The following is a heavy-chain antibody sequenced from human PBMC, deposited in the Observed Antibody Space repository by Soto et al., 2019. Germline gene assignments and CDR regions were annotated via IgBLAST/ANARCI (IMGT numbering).Heavy chain of an antibody. CDR3: AQKEGGKAGRFT. CDR1: VGTKNNNA. J-gene: IGHJ4*02. V-gene: IGHV1-69*06. CDR2: IIPIFGTP. D-gene: IGHD1-26*01. Sequence: SCRAPVGTKNNNALFWVRQATGPGLEWMGGIIPIFGTPSYAQKFQGRVTIIVDKSTSTAYMELSSLRSEDMAVYYCAQKEGGKAGRFTWGQG.